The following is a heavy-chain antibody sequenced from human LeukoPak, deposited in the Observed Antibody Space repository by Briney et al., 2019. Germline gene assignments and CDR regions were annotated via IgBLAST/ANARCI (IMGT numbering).Heavy chain of an antibody. J-gene: IGHJ3*02. CDR1: GYTLTVLS. D-gene: IGHD3-10*01. Sequence: ASVTLSFKFSGYTLTVLSMHWVRQAHGKGQGRMGGFDTKDGETIYAQKFQGRVTMTEDTSTDTAYMELSSLRPEDTAVYYCATWSPLGGSGSYYAFDIWGQGTMVTVSS. V-gene: IGHV1-24*01. CDR2: FDTKDGET. CDR3: ATWSPLGGSGSYYAFDI.